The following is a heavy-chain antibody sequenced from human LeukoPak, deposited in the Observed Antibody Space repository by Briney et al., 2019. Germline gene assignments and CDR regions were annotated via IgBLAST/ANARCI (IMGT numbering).Heavy chain of an antibody. CDR2: ISWNSGSI. V-gene: IGHV3-9*01. D-gene: IGHD3/OR15-3a*01. CDR1: GFTFDDYA. CDR3: AKAIGLVIIGAYSMDV. J-gene: IGHJ6*02. Sequence: GGSLRLSCAASGFTFDDYAMHWVRQAPGKGLEWVSGISWNSGSIGYADSVKGRFTISRDNAKNSLYLQMNSLRAEDTALYYCAKAIGLVIIGAYSMDVWGQGTTVTVSS.